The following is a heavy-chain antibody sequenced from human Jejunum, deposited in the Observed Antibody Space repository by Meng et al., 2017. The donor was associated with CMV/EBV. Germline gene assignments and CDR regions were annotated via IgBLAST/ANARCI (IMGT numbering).Heavy chain of an antibody. V-gene: IGHV1-46*01. CDR2: INPSGYNT. CDR3: AKEGVLYGMDV. J-gene: IGHJ6*02. CDR1: RYIFTDYY. Sequence: ASRYIFTDYYLRWVRPAPGQGLEWMAIINPSGYNTNYTQKFQGRITVTRDTSTRTVYMELKNLRFEDTAVYYCAKEGVLYGMDVWGQGTTVTVSS. D-gene: IGHD4/OR15-4a*01.